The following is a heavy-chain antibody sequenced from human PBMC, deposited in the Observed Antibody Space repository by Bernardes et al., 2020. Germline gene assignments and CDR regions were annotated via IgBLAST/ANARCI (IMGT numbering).Heavy chain of an antibody. Sequence: GGSLRLSCAVSGFTFSSYWMHWVRQAPGKGLVWVSRINSDGSSTTYADSVKGRFTISRDNAKNTLYLQMNSLRAEDTAVYYCARVTSGLLLPRNYFDYWGQGTLVTVSS. J-gene: IGHJ4*02. V-gene: IGHV3-74*01. D-gene: IGHD2-15*01. CDR3: ARVTSGLLLPRNYFDY. CDR1: GFTFSSYW. CDR2: INSDGSST.